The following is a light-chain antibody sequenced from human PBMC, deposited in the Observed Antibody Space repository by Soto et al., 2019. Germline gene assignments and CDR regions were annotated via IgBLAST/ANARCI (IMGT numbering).Light chain of an antibody. Sequence: QSVLTQPPSASGTPRQRVTISCSGSSSNIGSNYVYWYRQLPGMAPKLLIYRNNQRPSGVPDRFSGSKSGTSASLAISGLRSEDEAAYYCAAWDDSLSGAVFGGGTQLTVL. CDR1: SSNIGSNY. CDR3: AAWDDSLSGAV. V-gene: IGLV1-47*01. J-gene: IGLJ7*01. CDR2: RNN.